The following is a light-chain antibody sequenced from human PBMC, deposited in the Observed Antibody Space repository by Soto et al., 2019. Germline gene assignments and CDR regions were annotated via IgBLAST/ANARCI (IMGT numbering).Light chain of an antibody. CDR1: QSVSTN. CDR3: QQYDYWYT. V-gene: IGKV3-15*01. CDR2: GAS. J-gene: IGKJ2*01. Sequence: EIVMTQSPATLSVSPGERATLSCRASQSVSTNLGWYQQSPGQAPRLLIYGASTRATGIPARFSGSGSGTEFTLTISSLQSEDFALYYCQQYDYWYTFGQGTKLESK.